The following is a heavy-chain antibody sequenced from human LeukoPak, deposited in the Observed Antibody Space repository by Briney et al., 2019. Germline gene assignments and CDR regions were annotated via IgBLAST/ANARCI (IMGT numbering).Heavy chain of an antibody. CDR2: IYYSGST. CDR3: ARAVYYCYYMDV. V-gene: IGHV4-31*03. J-gene: IGHJ6*03. Sequence: SETLSLTCTVSGGSISRGGYSWSGIRQHPGKGLEGIGYIYYSGSTYYNPSLKSRVTISADTSKNQFSLKLSSVTAADTAVYYCARAVYYCYYMDVWGKGTTVTVSS. CDR1: GGSISRGGYS.